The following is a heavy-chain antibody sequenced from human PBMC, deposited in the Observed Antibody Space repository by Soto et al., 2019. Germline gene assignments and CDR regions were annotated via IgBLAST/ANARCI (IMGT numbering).Heavy chain of an antibody. J-gene: IGHJ6*02. CDR3: VSDTARTYYYYAMDV. Sequence: PGESLKISSKGSGYGFTSYWITWVRQMPGKGLEWMGRIDPSDSYTNYSPSFQGHVTISADKSISTAYLQWSSLKASETALYYCVSDTARTYYYYAMDVWGQGTTVTVSS. V-gene: IGHV5-10-1*01. CDR2: IDPSDSYT. D-gene: IGHD5-18*01. CDR1: GYGFTSYW.